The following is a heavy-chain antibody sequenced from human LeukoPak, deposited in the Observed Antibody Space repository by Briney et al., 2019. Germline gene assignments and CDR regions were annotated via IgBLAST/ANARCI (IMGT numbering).Heavy chain of an antibody. CDR2: IYYSGST. D-gene: IGHD6-19*01. Sequence: SETLSLTCTVSGGSISSYYWSWIRQPPGKGLEWIGYIYYSGSTNYNPSLKSRVTISVDTSKNQFSLKLSSVTAADTAVYYCARSVAGAEYYYYYGMDVWGQGTTVTVSS. CDR3: ARSVAGAEYYYYYGMDV. V-gene: IGHV4-59*08. CDR1: GGSISSYY. J-gene: IGHJ6*02.